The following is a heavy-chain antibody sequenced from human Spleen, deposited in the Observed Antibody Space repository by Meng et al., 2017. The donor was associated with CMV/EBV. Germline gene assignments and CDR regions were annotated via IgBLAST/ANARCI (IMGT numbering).Heavy chain of an antibody. CDR1: GASVSSGAFY. V-gene: IGHV4-61*08. Sequence: GSLRLSCTVSGASVSSGAFYWSWIRQSPAKGLEWIGYIYYSGNTNYNPSLQSRVTMSLDTSKSQFSLKLSSVTAADSAVYYCARAADVTVFGVDVWGQGTTVTVSS. D-gene: IGHD3-3*01. J-gene: IGHJ6*02. CDR3: ARAADVTVFGVDV. CDR2: IYYSGNT.